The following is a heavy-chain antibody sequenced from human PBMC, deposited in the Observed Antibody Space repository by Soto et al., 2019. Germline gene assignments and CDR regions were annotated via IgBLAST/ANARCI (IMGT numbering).Heavy chain of an antibody. Sequence: QVQLVQSGAEVKKPGSSVKVSCKASGGTFSSYAISWVRQAPGQGLEWMGGIIPIFGTANYAQKFQGRVTITADESTSXXYXEQXSLRSEDTAVYYCARSGRIAAAGSNQLQLYYGMDVWGQGTTVTVSS. CDR3: ARSGRIAAAGSNQLQLYYGMDV. J-gene: IGHJ6*02. CDR1: GGTFSSYA. D-gene: IGHD6-13*01. V-gene: IGHV1-69*12. CDR2: IIPIFGTA.